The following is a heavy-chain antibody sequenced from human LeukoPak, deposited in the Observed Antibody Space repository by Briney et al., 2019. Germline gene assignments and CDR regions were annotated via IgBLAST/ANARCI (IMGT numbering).Heavy chain of an antibody. D-gene: IGHD3-10*01. J-gene: IGHJ4*02. CDR2: INWNGGST. CDR3: ARTPYYYGSGSTVE. CDR1: GFIFDDYG. V-gene: IGHV3-20*04. Sequence: GGSLRLSCAASGFIFDDYGMSWVRQAPGKGLEWVSGINWNGGSTGYADSVKGRFTISRDNAKNSLYLQMNSLRAEDTALYYCARTPYYYGSGSTVEWGQGTLVTVSS.